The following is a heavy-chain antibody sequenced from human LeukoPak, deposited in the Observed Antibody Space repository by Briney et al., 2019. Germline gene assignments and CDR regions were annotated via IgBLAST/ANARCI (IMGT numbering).Heavy chain of an antibody. Sequence: SETLSLTCTVSGGSVSSGNYYWIWIRQPPGKGLEWIGSVYYNGNTYYNPSLESRVTISVDTSKNQFSLKLSSVTAADTAVYYCASSPGGYCWSTNCYTGGRFDYWGQGILVTVSS. CDR1: GGSVSSGNYY. V-gene: IGHV4-39*01. D-gene: IGHD2-2*02. CDR2: VYYNGNT. CDR3: ASSPGGYCWSTNCYTGGRFDY. J-gene: IGHJ4*02.